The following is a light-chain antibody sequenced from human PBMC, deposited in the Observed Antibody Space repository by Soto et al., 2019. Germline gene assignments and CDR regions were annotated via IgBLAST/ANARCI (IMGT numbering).Light chain of an antibody. CDR2: GAS. CDR1: QNIRTL. Sequence: DIQLTQSPSSLSASVGDRVTITCRASQNIRTLLNWYQQKPGKAPKLLIQGASTLRSDVPSRFSGSGAGTEFTLAINTLQPEDFAIYYCQQSFSSRRTFGQGTKVEVK. V-gene: IGKV1-39*01. J-gene: IGKJ1*01. CDR3: QQSFSSRRT.